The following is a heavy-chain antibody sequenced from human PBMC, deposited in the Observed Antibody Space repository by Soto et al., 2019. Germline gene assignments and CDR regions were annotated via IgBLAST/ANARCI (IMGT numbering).Heavy chain of an antibody. J-gene: IGHJ1*01. D-gene: IGHD6-19*01. Sequence: GGSLRLSCAASGFTFSSYAMSWVRQAPGKGLEWVSAISGSGGSTYYADSVKGRFTISRDNSKNTLYLQMNSLRAEDTAVYYCAKGLYSSGWTKGSAEYFQHWGQGTLVTVSS. CDR2: ISGSGGST. CDR3: AKGLYSSGWTKGSAEYFQH. CDR1: GFTFSSYA. V-gene: IGHV3-23*01.